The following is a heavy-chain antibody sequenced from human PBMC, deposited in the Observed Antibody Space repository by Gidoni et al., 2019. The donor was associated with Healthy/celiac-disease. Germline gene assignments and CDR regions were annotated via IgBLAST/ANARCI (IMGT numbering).Heavy chain of an antibody. D-gene: IGHD3-22*01. V-gene: IGHV3-49*04. J-gene: IGHJ4*02. CDR1: GFTFGDYA. CDR3: TRTTYTSYYYDSSGYLDY. CDR2: IRSKAYGGTT. Sequence: EVQLVESGGGLVQPGRSLRLSCTASGFTFGDYAMSWVRQAPGKGLEWVGFIRSKAYGGTTEYAASVKGRFTISRDDSKSIAYLQMNSLKTEDTAVYYCTRTTYTSYYYDSSGYLDYWGQGTLVTVSS.